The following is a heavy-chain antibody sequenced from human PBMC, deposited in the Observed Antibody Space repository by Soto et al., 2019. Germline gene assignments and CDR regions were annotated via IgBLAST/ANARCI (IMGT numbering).Heavy chain of an antibody. V-gene: IGHV3-13*01. D-gene: IGHD2-15*01. J-gene: IGHJ2*01. Sequence: EVQLVESGGGLVQPGGSLRLSCAASGFTFSSYDMHWVHQATGKGLEWVSAIGTAGDTYYPGSVKGRFTISRENAKNSLYLQMNSLRAEDTAVYYCARWGIVVGPGGERNWYFDLWGRGTLVTVSS. CDR1: GFTFSSYD. CDR3: ARWGIVVGPGGERNWYFDL. CDR2: IGTAGDT.